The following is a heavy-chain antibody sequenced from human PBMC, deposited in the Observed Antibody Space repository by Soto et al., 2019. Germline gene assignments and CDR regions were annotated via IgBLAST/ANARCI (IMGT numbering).Heavy chain of an antibody. Sequence: GVSLRLSCAASGFTFSSYAMSLVRQAPGKGLEWVSAISGSGGSTYYADSVKGRFTISRDNSKNTLYLQMNSLRAEDTAVYYCAKTSYDFWSGYPTPNFDYWGQGTLVTVSS. CDR1: GFTFSSYA. D-gene: IGHD3-3*01. CDR2: ISGSGGST. J-gene: IGHJ4*02. V-gene: IGHV3-23*01. CDR3: AKTSYDFWSGYPTPNFDY.